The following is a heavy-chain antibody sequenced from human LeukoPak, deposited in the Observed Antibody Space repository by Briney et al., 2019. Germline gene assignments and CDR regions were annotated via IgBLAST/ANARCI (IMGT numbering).Heavy chain of an antibody. D-gene: IGHD6-19*01. CDR2: IYYSGST. J-gene: IGHJ5*02. Sequence: SETLSLTCTVSGGSISSYYWSWIRQPPGKGLEWIGYIYYSGSTNYNPSLKSRVTISVDTSKNQFSLKLSSVTAADTAVYYCAPFRRDSGGWYWFDPWGQGTLVTVSS. V-gene: IGHV4-59*08. CDR1: GGSISSYY. CDR3: APFRRDSGGWYWFDP.